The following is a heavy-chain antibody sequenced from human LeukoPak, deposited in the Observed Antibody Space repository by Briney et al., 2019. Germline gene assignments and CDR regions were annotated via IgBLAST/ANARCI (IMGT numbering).Heavy chain of an antibody. Sequence: GGSLRLSCAASGFTLSSYAMHWVRQAPGKGLEWVAVISYDGSNKYYADSVKGRFTISRDNSKNTLYLQVNSLRAEDTAVYYCARARGDNWFDPWGQGTLVTVSS. V-gene: IGHV3-30-3*01. CDR1: GFTLSSYA. CDR3: ARARGDNWFDP. CDR2: ISYDGSNK. J-gene: IGHJ5*02.